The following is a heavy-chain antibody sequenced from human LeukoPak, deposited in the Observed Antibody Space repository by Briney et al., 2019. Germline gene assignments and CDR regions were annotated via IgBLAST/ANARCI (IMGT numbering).Heavy chain of an antibody. CDR1: GGSFSDYY. Sequence: NTSETLSLTCAVYGGSFSDYYWSWIRQPPGKGLEWIGEINHSGSTNYNPSLKSRVTISVDTSKNQFSLKLSSVTAADTAVYYCARVDYGGNHHYYYGMDVWGQGTTVTVSS. D-gene: IGHD4-23*01. J-gene: IGHJ6*02. V-gene: IGHV4-34*01. CDR2: INHSGST. CDR3: ARVDYGGNHHYYYGMDV.